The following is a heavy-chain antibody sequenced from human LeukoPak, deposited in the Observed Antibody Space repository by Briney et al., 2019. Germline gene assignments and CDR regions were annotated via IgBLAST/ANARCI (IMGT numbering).Heavy chain of an antibody. V-gene: IGHV3-30*18. CDR1: GFTFSSYG. Sequence: GGSLRLSCAASGFTFSSYGMHWVRQAPGKGLEWVAVISYDGSNKYYADSVKGRFTISRDNSKNTLYLQMNSLRAEDTAVYYCAKSQFAVTMPPYYFDYWGQGTPVTVSS. CDR3: AKSQFAVTMPPYYFDY. CDR2: ISYDGSNK. D-gene: IGHD3-3*01. J-gene: IGHJ4*02.